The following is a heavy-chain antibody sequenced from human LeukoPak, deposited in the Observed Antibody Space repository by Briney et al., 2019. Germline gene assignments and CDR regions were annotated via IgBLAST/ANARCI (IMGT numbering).Heavy chain of an antibody. CDR2: INHSGST. J-gene: IGHJ6*02. D-gene: IGHD6-19*01. Sequence: SETLSLTCAVYGGSFSGYYWSWIRQPPGKGLEWIGEINHSGSTNYNPSLKSRVTISVDTSKNQFSLKPSSVTAADTAVYYCARDWSSGWANSNYYYYGMDVWGQGTTVTVSS. CDR1: GGSFSGYY. V-gene: IGHV4-34*01. CDR3: ARDWSSGWANSNYYYYGMDV.